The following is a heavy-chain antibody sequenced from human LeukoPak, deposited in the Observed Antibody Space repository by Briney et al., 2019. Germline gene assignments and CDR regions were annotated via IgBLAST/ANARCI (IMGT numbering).Heavy chain of an antibody. CDR3: ARVSVRGVA. J-gene: IGHJ5*02. CDR2: IYHSGST. Sequence: SETLSLTCAVSGGSISSGGYSWSWIRQPPGKGLEWIGYIYHSGSTYYNPSLKSRVTISVDRSKNQFSLKLSSVTAADTAVYYCARVSVRGVAWGQGTLVIVSS. CDR1: GGSISSGGYS. D-gene: IGHD3-10*01. V-gene: IGHV4-30-2*01.